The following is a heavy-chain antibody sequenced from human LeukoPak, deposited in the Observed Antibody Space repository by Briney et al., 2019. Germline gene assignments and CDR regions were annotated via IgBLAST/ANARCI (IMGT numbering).Heavy chain of an antibody. CDR2: IYYSGST. CDR3: ARVYCSSTSCYTPYYFDY. CDR1: GGSISSYY. V-gene: IGHV4-59*01. Sequence: SETQSLTCTVSGGSISSYYWSWIRQPPGEGLEWIGYIYYSGSTNYNPSLKSRVTISVDTSKNQFSLKLSSVTAADTAVYYCARVYCSSTSCYTPYYFDYWGQGTLVTVSS. D-gene: IGHD2-2*02. J-gene: IGHJ4*02.